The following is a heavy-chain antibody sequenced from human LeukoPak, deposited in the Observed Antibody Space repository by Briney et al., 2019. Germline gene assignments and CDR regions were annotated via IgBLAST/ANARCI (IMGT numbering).Heavy chain of an antibody. V-gene: IGHV4-39*01. CDR1: GGSISSSSYY. J-gene: IGHJ3*02. Sequence: PSETLSLTCTVSGGSISSSSYYWGWIRQPPGKGLEWIGSIYYSGSTYYNPSLKSRVTISVDTSKNQFSFKLCSVTAADTAVYYCARSVGAFDIWGQGTMVTVSS. CDR2: IYYSGST. CDR3: ARSVGAFDI. D-gene: IGHD1-26*01.